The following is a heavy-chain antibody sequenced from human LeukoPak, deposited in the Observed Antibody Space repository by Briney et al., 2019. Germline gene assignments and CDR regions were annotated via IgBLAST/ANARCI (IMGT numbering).Heavy chain of an antibody. J-gene: IGHJ4*02. CDR1: GGSISSYY. V-gene: IGHV4-59*08. Sequence: SSETLSLTCTVSGGSISSYYWSWIRQPPGKGLEWIGYIYYSGSTNYNPSLKSRVTMSVDTSKSQFSLKLSSVTAADMAMYYCARHASGWFSGYYFDYWGQGTLVTVSS. D-gene: IGHD6-19*01. CDR2: IYYSGST. CDR3: ARHASGWFSGYYFDY.